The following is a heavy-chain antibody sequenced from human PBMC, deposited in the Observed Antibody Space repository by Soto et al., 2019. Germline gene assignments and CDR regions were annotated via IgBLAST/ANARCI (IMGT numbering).Heavy chain of an antibody. D-gene: IGHD3-9*01. CDR2: INTNTGNP. J-gene: IGHJ4*02. V-gene: IGHV7-4-1*01. Sequence: GASVKVSCKASGYTFTSYAMNWVRQAPGQGLEWMGWINTNTGNPTYAQGFTGRFVFSLDTSVSTAYLQICSLKAEDTAVYYCARGTPYYDILTGYKLDYWGQGTLVTVSS. CDR3: ARGTPYYDILTGYKLDY. CDR1: GYTFTSYA.